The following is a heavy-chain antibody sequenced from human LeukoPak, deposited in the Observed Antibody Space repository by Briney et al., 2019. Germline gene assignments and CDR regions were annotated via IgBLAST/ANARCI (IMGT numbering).Heavy chain of an antibody. Sequence: SETLSLTCSVSGGSISSSLYFWGWIRQPPGKGLEWIGNIYYTGTTYYKPSFNSRFTISVDTSKNQFSLKLSSVTAADTAVYYCARGVYYDFWSGIYYYYMDVWGKGTTVTVSS. V-gene: IGHV4-39*01. J-gene: IGHJ6*03. CDR1: GGSISSSLYF. CDR2: IYYTGTT. CDR3: ARGVYYDFWSGIYYYYMDV. D-gene: IGHD3-3*01.